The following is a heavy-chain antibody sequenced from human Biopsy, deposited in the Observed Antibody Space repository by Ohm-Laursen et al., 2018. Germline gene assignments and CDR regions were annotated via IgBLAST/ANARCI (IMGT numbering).Heavy chain of an antibody. CDR2: ISSSSRTM. J-gene: IGHJ4*02. CDR1: GFSFNDYY. Sequence: SLRLSCAAAGFSFNDYYMIWIRQAPGKGLEWVSYISSSSRTMYYADSVKGRFTISRDNANKSLYLQMNSLRAEDTAVYYCATTRSFDNWGQGTLVTVSS. CDR3: ATTRSFDN. V-gene: IGHV3-11*01. D-gene: IGHD5-24*01.